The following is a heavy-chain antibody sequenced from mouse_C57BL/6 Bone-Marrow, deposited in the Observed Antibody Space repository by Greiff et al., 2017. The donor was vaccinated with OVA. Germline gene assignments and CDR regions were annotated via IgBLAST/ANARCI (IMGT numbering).Heavy chain of an antibody. CDR1: GFPFSDYG. D-gene: IGHD4-1*01. V-gene: IGHV5-15*01. Sequence: EVMLVESGGGLVQPGGSLTLSCAASGFPFSDYGMAWVRQAPRKGPAWVAFISNLAYSLYYADTVTGRFTISRENAKNTRYLERSSLRSEDTAMYYCARTNWDGYYFDYWGQGTTLTVSS. CDR3: ARTNWDGYYFDY. J-gene: IGHJ2*01. CDR2: ISNLAYSL.